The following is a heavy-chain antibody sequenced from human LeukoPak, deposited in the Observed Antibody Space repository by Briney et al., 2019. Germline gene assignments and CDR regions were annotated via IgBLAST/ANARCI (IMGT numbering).Heavy chain of an antibody. J-gene: IGHJ4*02. CDR1: GFTFSSYS. D-gene: IGHD6-19*01. CDR3: ASLPGAVAGVEF. CDR2: ISSSSSYI. Sequence: GGSLRLSCAASGFTFSSYSMNWVRQAPGKGLEWVSSISSSSSYIYYADSVKGRFTISRDNAKNSLYLQMNSLRAEDAAVYYCASLPGAVAGVEFWGQGTLVTVSS. V-gene: IGHV3-21*01.